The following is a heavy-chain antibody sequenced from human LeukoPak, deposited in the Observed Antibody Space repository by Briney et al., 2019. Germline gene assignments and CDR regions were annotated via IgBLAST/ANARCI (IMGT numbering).Heavy chain of an antibody. CDR1: GFTFSKAW. CDR3: TTITIFGVVTGDY. Sequence: GGSLRLSCVASGFTFSKAWMSWVRQAPGKGLEWVGRIRSKTDGGTTDYAAPVKGRFTISRDDSKNTLYLQMNSLKTEDTAVYYCTTITIFGVVTGDYWGQGTLVTVSS. D-gene: IGHD3-3*01. V-gene: IGHV3-15*01. CDR2: IRSKTDGGTT. J-gene: IGHJ4*02.